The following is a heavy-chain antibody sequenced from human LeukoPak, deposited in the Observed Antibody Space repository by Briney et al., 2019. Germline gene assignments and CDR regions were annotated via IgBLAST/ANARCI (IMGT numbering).Heavy chain of an antibody. Sequence: SETLSLTCTVSGGSISSSSYYWSWIRQPPGKGLEWIGEINHSGSTNYNPSLKSRVTISVDTSKNQFSLKLSSVTAADTAVYYCASYCSSTSCSFGFDPWGQGTLVTVSS. D-gene: IGHD2-2*01. CDR2: INHSGST. CDR3: ASYCSSTSCSFGFDP. J-gene: IGHJ5*02. CDR1: GGSISSSSYY. V-gene: IGHV4-39*07.